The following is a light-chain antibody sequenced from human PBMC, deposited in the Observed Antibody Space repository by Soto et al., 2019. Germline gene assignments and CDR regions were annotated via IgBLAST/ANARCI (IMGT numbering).Light chain of an antibody. CDR3: QQLNSYPFT. J-gene: IGKJ5*01. Sequence: DLQLTQSPYCLSASVGGRVTITCRASQGISSYLAWYQQKPGKAPKLLIYAASTLQSGVPSRFSGSGSGTAFTLTLSSLQPDDFATSYCQQLNSYPFTFGQGTPLEIK. CDR2: AAS. V-gene: IGKV1-9*01. CDR1: QGISSY.